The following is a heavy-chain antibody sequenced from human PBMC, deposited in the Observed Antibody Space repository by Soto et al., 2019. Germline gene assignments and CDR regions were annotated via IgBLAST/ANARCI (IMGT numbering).Heavy chain of an antibody. CDR3: ATGSLTMIVVADAFDI. CDR1: GYTLTDLS. J-gene: IGHJ3*02. Sequence: ASVKVSCKVSGYTLTDLSIRCVRQAPGKGLEWMGGFDPEDGETIYAQKFQGRVTMTEDTSTDTAYMELSSLRSEDTAVYYCATGSLTMIVVADAFDIWGQGTMVTVSS. CDR2: FDPEDGET. V-gene: IGHV1-24*01. D-gene: IGHD3-22*01.